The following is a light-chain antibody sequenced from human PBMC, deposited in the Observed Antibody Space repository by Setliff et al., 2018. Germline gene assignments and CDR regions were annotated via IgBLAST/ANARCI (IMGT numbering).Light chain of an antibody. V-gene: IGLV2-14*01. CDR3: CSHTISSTRV. Sequence: QSVLTQPASVSGSPGQSITISCPGTSSEVGGYNYVSWYQQHPGKAPKLMIYNVGNRPSGVSNRFSGSKSGNTASLTISGLQAEDEADYYCCSHTISSTRVFGTGTKVTV. CDR1: SSEVGGYNY. CDR2: NVG. J-gene: IGLJ1*01.